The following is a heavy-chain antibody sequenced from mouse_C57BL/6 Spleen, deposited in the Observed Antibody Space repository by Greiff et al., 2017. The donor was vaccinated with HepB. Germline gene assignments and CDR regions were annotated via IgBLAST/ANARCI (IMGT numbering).Heavy chain of an antibody. Sequence: VQLQQSGPELVKPGASVKMSCKASGYTFTDYNMHWVKQSQGKSLEWIGYINPNNGGTSYNQKFKGKATLTVNKSSSTAYMELRSLTSEDSAVYYCARDSNYVYFDVWGTGTTVTVSS. CDR1: GYTFTDYN. V-gene: IGHV1-22*01. D-gene: IGHD2-5*01. CDR3: ARDSNYVYFDV. J-gene: IGHJ1*03. CDR2: INPNNGGT.